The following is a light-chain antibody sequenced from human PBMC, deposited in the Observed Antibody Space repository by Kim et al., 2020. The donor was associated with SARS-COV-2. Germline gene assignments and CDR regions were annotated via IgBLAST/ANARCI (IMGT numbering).Light chain of an antibody. J-gene: IGLJ2*01. Sequence: VALGQTAKITCGGNNIGGKHVHWYQQKPGQAPVTVIYRYNNLPSGIPERFSGSNSGNAASLSITRVQVGDEAVYFCQVWDSNTVIFGGGTQLTV. CDR3: QVWDSNTVI. V-gene: IGLV3-9*01. CDR2: RYN. CDR1: NIGGKH.